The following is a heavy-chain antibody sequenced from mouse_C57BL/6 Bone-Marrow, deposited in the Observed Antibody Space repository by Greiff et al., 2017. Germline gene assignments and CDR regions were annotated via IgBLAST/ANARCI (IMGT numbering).Heavy chain of an antibody. CDR2: IYPGNSDT. Sequence: EVQLQQSGTVLARPGASVKMSCKTSGYTFTSYWMHWVQQRPGQGLEWIGAIYPGNSDTSYNQKFKGKAKLTAVTSASTAYMELSSLTNEDSAVYYCTRSFDGYYTWFAYWGQGTLVTVSA. CDR3: TRSFDGYYTWFAY. J-gene: IGHJ3*01. D-gene: IGHD2-3*01. V-gene: IGHV1-5*01. CDR1: GYTFTSYW.